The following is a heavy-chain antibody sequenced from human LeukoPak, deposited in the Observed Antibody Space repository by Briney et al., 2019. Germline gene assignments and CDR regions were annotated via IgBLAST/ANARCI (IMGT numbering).Heavy chain of an antibody. CDR1: GFTFSSYG. CDR2: IWYDGSNK. CDR3: ARGPITMVREFDY. V-gene: IGHV3-33*01. Sequence: GSLRLSCAASGFTFSSYGMHWVRQAPGKGLEWVAVIWYDGSNKYYADSVKGRFTISRDNSKNTLYLQMNSLRAEDTAVYYCARGPITMVREFDYWGQGTLVTVSS. J-gene: IGHJ4*02. D-gene: IGHD3-10*01.